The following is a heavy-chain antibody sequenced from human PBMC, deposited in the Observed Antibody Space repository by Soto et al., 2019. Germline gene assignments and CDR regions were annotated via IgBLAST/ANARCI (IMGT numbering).Heavy chain of an antibody. CDR3: ARDRTSIKTYEAFDI. J-gene: IGHJ3*02. V-gene: IGHV1-8*01. D-gene: IGHD6-6*01. CDR2: MSPNTGTI. CDR1: GYTFTSYD. Sequence: ASVKVSCKASGYTFTSYDINWVRQATGQGPEWMGWMSPNTGTIVYAQKFQGRVTMTRNTSTSTAYMTLSSLRSEDTAVYYCARDRTSIKTYEAFDIWGPGTTVTVSS.